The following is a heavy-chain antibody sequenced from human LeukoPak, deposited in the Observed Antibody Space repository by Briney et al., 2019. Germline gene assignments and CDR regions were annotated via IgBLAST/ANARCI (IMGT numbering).Heavy chain of an antibody. J-gene: IGHJ6*03. CDR1: GYTFNVYY. V-gene: IGHV1-2*02. Sequence: ASVTVSFKASGYTFNVYYMHGVRQAPGQGLEWMGWINPNSGGTNYAQKFQGRVTMTRDTSISTAYMELSRLRSDDTAVYYCARGMEPYYYMDVWGKGTTVTVSS. CDR3: ARGMEPYYYMDV. D-gene: IGHD1-26*01. CDR2: INPNSGGT.